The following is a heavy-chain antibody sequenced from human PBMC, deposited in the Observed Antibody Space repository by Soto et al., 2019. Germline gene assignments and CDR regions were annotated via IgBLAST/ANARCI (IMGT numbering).Heavy chain of an antibody. Sequence: EVQMLESGGGLVQPGGSLRLSCAASGFTFSSYAMSWVRQAPGKGLEWVSAISGSGGSTYYADSVRGRFTISRDNSKNTLYLPMDPLGAEDTAVYYCAKEGDSSGFGYYYYGMDVWGQGTTVTVSS. CDR3: AKEGDSSGFGYYYYGMDV. CDR2: ISGSGGST. D-gene: IGHD6-19*01. J-gene: IGHJ6*02. CDR1: GFTFSSYA. V-gene: IGHV3-23*01.